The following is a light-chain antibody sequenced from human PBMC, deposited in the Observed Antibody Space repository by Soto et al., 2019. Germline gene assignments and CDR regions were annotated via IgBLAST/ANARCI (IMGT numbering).Light chain of an antibody. CDR2: DAG. V-gene: IGLV3-21*02. CDR3: QVWNTNTGHPI. Sequence: SYELTQPPSVSVAPGQTARIPCGSSDIGSQSVHWYQEKPGQAPVLVVSDAGDRPSGIPARFSASNSGSTATLTISGVEAADEADYYCQVWNTNTGHPIFGGGTKLTVL. CDR1: DIGSQS. J-gene: IGLJ2*01.